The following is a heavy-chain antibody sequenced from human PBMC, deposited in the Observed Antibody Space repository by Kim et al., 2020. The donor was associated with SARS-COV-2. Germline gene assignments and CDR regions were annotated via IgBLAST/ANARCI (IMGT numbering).Heavy chain of an antibody. CDR3: ARDLGYDSSEAY. Sequence: YYNPSRKSRVTISVDTSKNQFSLKLSSVTAADTAVYYCARDLGYDSSEAYWGQGTLVTVSS. V-gene: IGHV4-30-2*04. D-gene: IGHD3-22*01. J-gene: IGHJ4*02.